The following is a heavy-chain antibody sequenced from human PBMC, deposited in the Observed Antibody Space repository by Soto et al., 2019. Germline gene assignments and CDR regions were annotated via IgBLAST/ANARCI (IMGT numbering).Heavy chain of an antibody. D-gene: IGHD4-17*01. CDR1: GFTFSSYA. J-gene: IGHJ4*02. CDR3: AKGNYGRSLYYYFDY. CDR2: ISGSGGST. V-gene: IGHV3-23*01. Sequence: PGGSLRLSCAASGFTFSSYAMSWVRQAPGKGLEWVSAISGSGGSTYYADSVKGRFTISRDNSKNTLYLQMNSLRAEDTAVYYCAKGNYGRSLYYYFDYWGQGTLVTVSS.